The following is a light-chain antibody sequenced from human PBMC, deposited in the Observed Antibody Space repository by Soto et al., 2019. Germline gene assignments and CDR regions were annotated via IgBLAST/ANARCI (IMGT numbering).Light chain of an antibody. CDR1: SSDIGGYDY. CDR2: EVS. J-gene: IGLJ3*02. CDR3: TSYAGSNTLV. V-gene: IGLV2-8*01. Sequence: QSVLTQPPSASGSPGQSVTISCTGTSSDIGGYDYVSWYQQDPGKAPKLMIYEVSKRPSGVPDRFSGSKSGNMASLTVSGLQVEDEADYYCTSYAGSNTLVFGGGTKLTVL.